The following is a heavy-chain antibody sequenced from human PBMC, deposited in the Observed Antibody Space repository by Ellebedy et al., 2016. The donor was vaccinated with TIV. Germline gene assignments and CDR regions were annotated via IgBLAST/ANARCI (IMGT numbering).Heavy chain of an antibody. Sequence: AASVTVSCKASGYTFTSYYMHRVRQAPGQGREGMGMINPNGGSTSYAQKLQGRVTMTRDTSTSTVYMELSSLRSEVTAVYYFARDRGGVGATNGFDYWGQGTLVTVSS. CDR1: GYTFTSYY. CDR3: ARDRGGVGATNGFDY. D-gene: IGHD1-26*01. CDR2: INPNGGST. V-gene: IGHV1-46*04. J-gene: IGHJ4*02.